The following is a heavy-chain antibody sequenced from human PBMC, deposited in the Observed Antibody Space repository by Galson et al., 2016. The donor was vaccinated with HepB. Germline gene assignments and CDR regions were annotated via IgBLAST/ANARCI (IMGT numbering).Heavy chain of an antibody. J-gene: IGHJ6*02. V-gene: IGHV4-59*01. CDR3: AREVMVAASRYYYYSMDV. CDR1: GGSINSYY. CDR2: IYSSGST. Sequence: SETLSLTCTVSGGSINSYYWSWIRQPPGKGLEWIAYIYSSGSTNYNPSLKSRVAISLDTSNNQFSLKLSSVTAADTAIYYCAREVMVAASRYYYYSMDVWGQGTTVTDSS. D-gene: IGHD2-15*01.